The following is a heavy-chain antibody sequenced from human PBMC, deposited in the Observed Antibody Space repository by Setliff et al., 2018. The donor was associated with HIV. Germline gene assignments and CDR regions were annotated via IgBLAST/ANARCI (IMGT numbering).Heavy chain of an antibody. V-gene: IGHV1-18*01. Sequence: ASVKVSCKASGYTFTSYGISWVRQAPGQGLEWVGLISAYNGNTNYAQKRQGRVTMTTDTSTSTASMELRGLSSDHTAWYYCARVVVRGVTFIAEYFQHWGQGTLVTVSS. D-gene: IGHD3-10*01. CDR3: ARVVVRGVTFIAEYFQH. CDR1: GYTFTSYG. J-gene: IGHJ1*01. CDR2: ISAYNGNT.